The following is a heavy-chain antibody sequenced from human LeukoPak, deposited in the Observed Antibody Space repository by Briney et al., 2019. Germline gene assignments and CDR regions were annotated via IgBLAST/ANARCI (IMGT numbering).Heavy chain of an antibody. CDR2: ISSSGDTI. CDR1: GFTFSDYY. CDR3: ARSTTTGRYFDY. D-gene: IGHD1-26*01. V-gene: IGHV3-11*04. J-gene: IGHJ4*02. Sequence: PGGSLRLSCAASGFTFSDYYMSWIRQAPGKGLEWISYISSSGDTIFYADSVKGRFTISRDNAKNSLYLQMNSLRADDTAVYYCARSTTTGRYFDYWGQGTLVTVSS.